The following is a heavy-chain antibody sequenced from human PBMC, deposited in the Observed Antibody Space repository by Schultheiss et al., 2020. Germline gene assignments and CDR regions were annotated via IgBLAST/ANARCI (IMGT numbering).Heavy chain of an antibody. CDR1: GGSISSGGYS. V-gene: IGHV4-30-4*07. Sequence: SETLSLTCAVSGGSISSGGYSWSWIRQPPGKGLEWIGYIYYSGSTYYNPSLKSRLTISVDTSKNQFSLKLSSVTAADTAVYYCARGRGLRRAGLSPYDYWGQGPLVTVSS. CDR3: ARGRGLRRAGLSPYDY. J-gene: IGHJ4*02. CDR2: IYYSGST. D-gene: IGHD5-12*01.